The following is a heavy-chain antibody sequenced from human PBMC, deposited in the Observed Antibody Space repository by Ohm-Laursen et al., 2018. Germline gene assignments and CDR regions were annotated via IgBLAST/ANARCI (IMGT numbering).Heavy chain of an antibody. D-gene: IGHD1-26*01. Sequence: SLRLSCAASGFTFSSYPLNWVRLAPGKGLEWVSGISGSGGSTYYADSVKGRFTISRDKSNNTLYLQMNSLKTEDTAVYYCTTDRSYSTDYWGQGTLVTVSS. J-gene: IGHJ4*02. CDR2: ISGSGGST. V-gene: IGHV3-23*01. CDR1: GFTFSSYP. CDR3: TTDRSYSTDY.